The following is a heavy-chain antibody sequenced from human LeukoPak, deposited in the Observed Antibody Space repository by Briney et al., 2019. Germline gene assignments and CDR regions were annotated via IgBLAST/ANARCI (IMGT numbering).Heavy chain of an antibody. Sequence: ASVKVSCKASGYTFTSYDINWVRQATGQGLEWMGWVNPNSGNTGYAQKFQGRVTMTRNTSISTAYMELNSLRSEDTAVYYCARYSSGWYTNWFDPWGQGTLVTVSS. CDR3: ARYSSGWYTNWFDP. CDR1: GYTFTSYD. CDR2: VNPNSGNT. J-gene: IGHJ5*02. V-gene: IGHV1-8*01. D-gene: IGHD6-19*01.